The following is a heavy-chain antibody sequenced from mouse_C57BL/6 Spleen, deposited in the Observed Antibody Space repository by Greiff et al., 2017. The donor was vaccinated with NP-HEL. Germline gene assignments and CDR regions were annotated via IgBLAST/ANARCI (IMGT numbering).Heavy chain of an antibody. V-gene: IGHV5-4*01. J-gene: IGHJ3*01. CDR1: GFTFSSYA. D-gene: IGHD1-1*01. CDR3: ARDYYGSGGLFAY. Sequence: EVKVVESGGGLVKPGGSLKLSCAASGFTFSSYAMSWVRQTPEKRLEWVATISDGGSYTYYPDNVKGRFTISRDNAKNNLYLQMSHLKSEDTAMYYCARDYYGSGGLFAYWGQGTLVTVSA. CDR2: ISDGGSYT.